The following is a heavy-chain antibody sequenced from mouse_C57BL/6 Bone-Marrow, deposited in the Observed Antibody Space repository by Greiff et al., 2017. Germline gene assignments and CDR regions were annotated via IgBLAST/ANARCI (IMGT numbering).Heavy chain of an antibody. J-gene: IGHJ2*01. Sequence: VQLKQSGPELVKPGASVKISCKASGYSFTDYNMNWVKQSNGKSLEWIGVINPNYGTTNYNQKFKGKATLPVDQSSSTAYMQLNSLTAEYSAVYDCAYDYDERPYFAYWGQGTTLTVS. CDR2: INPNYGTT. V-gene: IGHV1-39*01. D-gene: IGHD2-4*01. CDR1: GYSFTDYN. CDR3: AYDYDERPYFAY.